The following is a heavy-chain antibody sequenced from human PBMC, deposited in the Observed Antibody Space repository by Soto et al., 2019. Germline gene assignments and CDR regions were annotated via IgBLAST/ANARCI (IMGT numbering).Heavy chain of an antibody. V-gene: IGHV1-2*02. Sequence: ASVKVSCKASGYTFTGYYMHWVRQAPGQGLEWMGWINPNTGGTKYAQKFEDRVTMTTATSTNTVFLELRSLKSDDTAIYYCARDRLRGYDSSGFYSWGQGTMVTVSS. CDR1: GYTFTGYY. CDR2: INPNTGGT. D-gene: IGHD3-22*01. J-gene: IGHJ4*02. CDR3: ARDRLRGYDSSGFYS.